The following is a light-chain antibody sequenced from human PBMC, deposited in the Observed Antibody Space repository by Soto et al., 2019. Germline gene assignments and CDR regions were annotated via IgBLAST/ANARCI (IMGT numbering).Light chain of an antibody. J-gene: IGKJ5*01. V-gene: IGKV3-20*01. CDR2: GAS. CDR1: QRVNSRY. CDR3: QQYGSSPIT. Sequence: EIVLTQSPGTLSFSAGERATLSCRASQRVNSRYLAWYQQKPGQAPRLLIYGASSRATGIPDRFSGSGSGTDFTLTISRLEPEDFAVYYCQQYGSSPITFGQGTRLEIK.